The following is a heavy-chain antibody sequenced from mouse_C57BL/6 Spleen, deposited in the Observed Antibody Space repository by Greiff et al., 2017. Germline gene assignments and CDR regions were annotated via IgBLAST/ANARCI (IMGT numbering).Heavy chain of an antibody. V-gene: IGHV1-15*01. J-gene: IGHJ2*01. CDR1: GYTFTDYE. CDR2: IDPETGGT. Sequence: VQLQQSGAELVRPGASVTLSCKASGYTFTDYEMHWVKQTPVHGLEWIGAIDPETGGTAYNQKFKGKAILTADKSSSTAYMELRSLTSEDSAVYYCTRQGLWLRAYYFDYWGQGTTLTVSS. CDR3: TRQGLWLRAYYFDY. D-gene: IGHD2-2*01.